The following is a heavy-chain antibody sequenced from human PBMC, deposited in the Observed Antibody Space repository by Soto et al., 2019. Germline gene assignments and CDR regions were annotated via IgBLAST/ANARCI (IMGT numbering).Heavy chain of an antibody. CDR1: GFTFSSNG. CDR2: IWYDGSNK. D-gene: IGHD7-27*01. V-gene: IGHV3-33*01. CDR3: ARWGNNKKLDY. J-gene: IGHJ4*02. Sequence: PVGSLRLSCAASGFTFSSNGMHWVRQAPGKGLEWVAVIWYDGSNKYYADSVEGRFTISRDNSKNTLYLQMNSLRAEDTAVYYCARWGNNKKLDYWGQGTLVTVSS.